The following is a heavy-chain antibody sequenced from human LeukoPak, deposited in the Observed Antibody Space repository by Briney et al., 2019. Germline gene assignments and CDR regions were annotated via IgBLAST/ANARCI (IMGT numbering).Heavy chain of an antibody. V-gene: IGHV3-21*04. D-gene: IGHD6-19*01. CDR2: ISSSSSYI. Sequence: KLGGSLRLSCAASGFTFSRYSMNWVRQAPGKGLEWVSSISSSSSYIYYADSVKGRFTISRDNAKNSLYLQMNSLRAEDTALYYCAKDRYSSGRSVTFDYWGQGTLVTVSS. CDR3: AKDRYSSGRSVTFDY. J-gene: IGHJ4*02. CDR1: GFTFSRYS.